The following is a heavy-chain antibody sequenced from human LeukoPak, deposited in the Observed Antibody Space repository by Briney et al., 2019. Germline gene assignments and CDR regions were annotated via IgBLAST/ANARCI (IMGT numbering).Heavy chain of an antibody. CDR2: VYYSGGT. V-gene: IGHV4-39*01. Sequence: KPSETLSLTCNVSGDSITSGAFYWAWIRQSPGKGLEWIGNVYYSGGTQYNPSLRGRVSISMDKTKDQFSLNLNSVSVTDTAIYYCARRDYAVWFDPWGQGTLVTVSS. J-gene: IGHJ5*02. CDR3: ARRDYAVWFDP. CDR1: GDSITSGAFY. D-gene: IGHD4/OR15-4a*01.